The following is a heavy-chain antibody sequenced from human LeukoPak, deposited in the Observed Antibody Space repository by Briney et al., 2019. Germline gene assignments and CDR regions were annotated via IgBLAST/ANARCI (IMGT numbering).Heavy chain of an antibody. V-gene: IGHV3-23*01. CDR1: GFTFDDYG. D-gene: IGHD5-24*01. CDR2: ISGSGGST. CDR3: AKGGEMATYYYYFYMDV. Sequence: GGSLRLSCAASGFTFDDYGMSWVRQAPGKGLEWVSAISGSGGSTYYADSVKGRFTISRDNSKNTLYLQMNSLRAEDTAVYYCAKGGEMATYYYYFYMDVWGKGTTVTVSS. J-gene: IGHJ6*03.